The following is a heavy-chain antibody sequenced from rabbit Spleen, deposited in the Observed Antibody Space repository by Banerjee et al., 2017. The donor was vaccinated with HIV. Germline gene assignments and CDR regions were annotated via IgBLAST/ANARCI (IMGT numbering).Heavy chain of an antibody. J-gene: IGHJ3*01. Sequence: QQQLEESGGDLVKPGASLTLTCTASGFSFSSGDWMYWVRQAPGKGLEWIGYIDPIFTATYYASWAKGRFTISRTWSTTVTLQMTSLTAADTATYFCARDLTGVIGWNFGWWGQGTLVTVS. CDR2: IDPIFTAT. CDR3: ARDLTGVIGWNFGW. V-gene: IGHV1S45*01. D-gene: IGHD4-1*01. CDR1: GFSFSSGDW.